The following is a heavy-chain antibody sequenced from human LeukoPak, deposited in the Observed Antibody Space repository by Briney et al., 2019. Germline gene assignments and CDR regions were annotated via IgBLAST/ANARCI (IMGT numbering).Heavy chain of an antibody. D-gene: IGHD2-15*01. J-gene: IGHJ6*02. V-gene: IGHV1-69*04. CDR1: GGTFSSYA. CDR3: ADVASGYYGMDV. CDR2: IIPILGIA. Sequence: SVKVSCKASGGTFSSYAISWVRQAPGQGLEWMGRIIPILGIANYAQKFQGRVTTTADKSTSTAYMELSSLRSEDTAVYYCADVASGYYGMDVWGQGTTVTVSS.